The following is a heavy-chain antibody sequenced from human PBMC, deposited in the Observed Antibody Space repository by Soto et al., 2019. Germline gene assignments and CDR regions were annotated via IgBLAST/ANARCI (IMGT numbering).Heavy chain of an antibody. CDR2: IIPIFGTA. D-gene: IGHD3-22*01. CDR1: GGTFSSYA. J-gene: IGHJ4*02. Sequence: GXSVKVSCKASGGTFSSYAISWVRQAPVQGLEWMGGIIPIFGTANYAQKFQGRVTITADKSTSTAYMELSSLRSEDTAVYYCARDIHDSSGYYFGRYFDYWGQGTLVTVSS. V-gene: IGHV1-69*06. CDR3: ARDIHDSSGYYFGRYFDY.